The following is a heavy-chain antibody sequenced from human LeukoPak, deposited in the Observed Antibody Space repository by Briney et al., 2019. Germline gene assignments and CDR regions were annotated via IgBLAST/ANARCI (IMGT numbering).Heavy chain of an antibody. CDR1: GYTFTSYY. V-gene: IGHV1-46*01. Sequence: ASVKVSCKASGYTFTSYYMHWVRQAPGQGLEWMGIINPSGGSTSYAQKFQGRVTMTRATSTSTVYMELTSLRSEDTAVYYCARLRATEKNWFDPWGQGTLVTVSS. CDR2: INPSGGST. D-gene: IGHD5-24*01. J-gene: IGHJ5*02. CDR3: ARLRATEKNWFDP.